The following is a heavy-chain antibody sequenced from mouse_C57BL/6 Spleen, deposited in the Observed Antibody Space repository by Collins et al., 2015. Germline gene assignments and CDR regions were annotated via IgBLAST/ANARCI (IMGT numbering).Heavy chain of an antibody. CDR2: IRNKANGYTT. J-gene: IGHJ3*01. V-gene: IGHV7-3*02. Sequence: EVKLVESGGGLVQPGGSLRLSCATSGFTFTDYYMSWVRQPPGKALEWLGFIRNKANGYTTEYSASVKGRFTISRDNSQSILYLQMNTLRAEDSATYYCARDITHAWFAYWGQGTLVTVSA. CDR3: ARDITHAWFAY. CDR1: GFTFTDYY.